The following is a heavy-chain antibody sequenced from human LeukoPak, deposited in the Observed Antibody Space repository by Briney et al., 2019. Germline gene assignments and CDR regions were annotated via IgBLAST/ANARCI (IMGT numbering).Heavy chain of an antibody. J-gene: IGHJ4*02. CDR3: ARDLYSSSGSGY. D-gene: IGHD6-13*01. CDR1: GGTFSSYA. V-gene: IGHV1-69*05. Sequence: GASVKVSCKASGGTFSSYAISWVRQAPGQGLEWMGGIIPIFGTANYAQKFQGIVTITTDESTSTAYMELSSLRSDDTAVYYCARDLYSSSGSGYWGQGTLVTVSS. CDR2: IIPIFGTA.